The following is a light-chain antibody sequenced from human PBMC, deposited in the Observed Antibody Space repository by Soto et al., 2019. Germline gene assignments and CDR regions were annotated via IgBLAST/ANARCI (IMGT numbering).Light chain of an antibody. CDR1: QSVAANY. V-gene: IGKV3-20*01. CDR3: HQYGTAPLT. CDR2: GAS. J-gene: IGKJ3*01. Sequence: EVVLTQSPGTLSLSPGERATLSCRASQSVAANYLAWYQQKRGQAPRLLIHGASSRATGIPDRFSGSGSGTDFTLTISRLEPEAFSVYYCHQYGTAPLTFGPGTKVDIK.